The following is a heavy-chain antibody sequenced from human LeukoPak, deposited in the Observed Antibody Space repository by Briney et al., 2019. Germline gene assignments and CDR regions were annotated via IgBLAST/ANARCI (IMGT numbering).Heavy chain of an antibody. CDR3: AEALTPDAFDI. Sequence: SETLSLTCTVSGGSTSSDYWSWIRQSPGKGLEWVGYVYNSGDTGKNPSLRSRVTILLDTSRNQCSLKLTSVTAADTAVYYCAEALTPDAFDIWGQGTMVTVSS. J-gene: IGHJ3*02. V-gene: IGHV4-59*12. CDR1: GGSTSSDY. CDR2: VYNSGDT.